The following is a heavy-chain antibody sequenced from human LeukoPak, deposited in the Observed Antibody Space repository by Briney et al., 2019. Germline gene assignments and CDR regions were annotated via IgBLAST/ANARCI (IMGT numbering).Heavy chain of an antibody. V-gene: IGHV3-7*01. Sequence: GGSLRLSCAASGFTFSSYWMSWVRQAPGKGLEWVANIKQDASEKYYVDSVKGRFTTSRDNAKNSLYLQMNYLRAEDTAVYYCAREYGGSYFFDYWGQGTLVTVSS. CDR1: GFTFSSYW. CDR3: AREYGGSYFFDY. D-gene: IGHD1-26*01. CDR2: IKQDASEK. J-gene: IGHJ4*02.